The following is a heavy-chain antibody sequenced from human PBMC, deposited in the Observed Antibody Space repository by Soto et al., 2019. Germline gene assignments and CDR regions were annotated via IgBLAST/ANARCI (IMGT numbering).Heavy chain of an antibody. CDR2: IYYSGST. Sequence: QVQLQESGPGLVKPSQTLSLTCTVSGGSISSGDYYWSWIRQPPGKGLEWIGYIYYSGSTYYNPSLKRRVTISVATSKNQSSRTLCPVTPADTAVYYCAREGDSSGYWGYFDYWGHGTLVTVSS. J-gene: IGHJ4*01. D-gene: IGHD3-22*01. V-gene: IGHV4-30-4*01. CDR1: GGSISSGDYY. CDR3: AREGDSSGYWGYFDY.